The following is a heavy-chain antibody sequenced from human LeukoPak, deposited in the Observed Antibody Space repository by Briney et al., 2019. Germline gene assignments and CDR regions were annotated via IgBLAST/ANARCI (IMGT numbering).Heavy chain of an antibody. CDR3: AKGGYCSSTSCYVGWFDP. Sequence: GGSLRLSCAASGFTFSSYVMNWVRQAPGKGLEWVSVISGGGGSTYYADSVKGRFTISRDNSKNTLFLRMNSLRAKDTAVYYCAKGGYCSSTSCYVGWFDPWGQGTLVTVSS. V-gene: IGHV3-23*01. J-gene: IGHJ5*02. CDR1: GFTFSSYV. D-gene: IGHD2-2*01. CDR2: ISGGGGST.